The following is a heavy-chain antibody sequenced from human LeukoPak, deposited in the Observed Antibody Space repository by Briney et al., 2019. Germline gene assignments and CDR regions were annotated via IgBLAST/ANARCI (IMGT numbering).Heavy chain of an antibody. CDR3: AKDGDYGDCLYFDY. J-gene: IGHJ4*02. Sequence: GGSLRLSCAASGFTFDDYAMHWVRQAPGKGLEWVSGISWNSGSIGYADSVKGRFTISRDNAKNSLYLQMNSLRAEDTALYYCAKDGDYGDCLYFDYWGQGTLVTVSS. D-gene: IGHD4-17*01. CDR1: GFTFDDYA. CDR2: ISWNSGSI. V-gene: IGHV3-9*01.